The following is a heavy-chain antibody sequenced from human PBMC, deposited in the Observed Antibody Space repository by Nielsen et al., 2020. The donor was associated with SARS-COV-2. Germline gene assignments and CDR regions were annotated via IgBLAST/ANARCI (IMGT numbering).Heavy chain of an antibody. J-gene: IGHJ6*02. D-gene: IGHD6-13*01. CDR2: IYYSGST. V-gene: IGHV4-59*12. Sequence: RQAPGKGLEWIGYIYYSGSTNYNPSLKSRVTISVDTSKNQFSLKLSPVTAADTAVYYCARAEEDSSSWYWGYYYGMDVWGQGTTVTVSS. CDR3: ARAEEDSSSWYWGYYYGMDV.